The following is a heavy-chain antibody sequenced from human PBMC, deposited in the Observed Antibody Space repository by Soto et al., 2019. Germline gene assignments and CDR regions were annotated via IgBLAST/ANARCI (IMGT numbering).Heavy chain of an antibody. Sequence: EVQLLESGGGLVQPGGSLRLSCAASGFNFSSYTMSWVRQAPGKGLEWVSGISATGGSTYYADSVKGRFTFSRDNSKNTLYLQLNSLRADDTAVYYCAKGFIRDCGGDCTVDTWGQGTLVTVSS. CDR3: AKGFIRDCGGDCTVDT. D-gene: IGHD2-21*02. CDR1: GFNFSSYT. CDR2: ISATGGST. J-gene: IGHJ5*02. V-gene: IGHV3-23*01.